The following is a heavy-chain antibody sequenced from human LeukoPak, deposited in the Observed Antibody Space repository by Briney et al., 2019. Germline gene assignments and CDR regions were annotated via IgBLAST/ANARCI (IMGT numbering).Heavy chain of an antibody. Sequence: SGGSLRLSCAASGFIFSSYSVNWVRQAPGKGLEWVSVIYSGGSTYYADSVKGRFTISRDDSKSTLYLQMNSLRVEDTAVYYCARGTAVADTGFFDYWGQGTLVTVSS. CDR3: ARGTAVADTGFFDY. V-gene: IGHV3-66*01. J-gene: IGHJ4*02. CDR2: IYSGGST. CDR1: GFIFSSYS. D-gene: IGHD6-19*01.